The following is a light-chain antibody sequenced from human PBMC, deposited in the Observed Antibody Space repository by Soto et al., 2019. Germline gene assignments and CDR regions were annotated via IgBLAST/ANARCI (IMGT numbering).Light chain of an antibody. J-gene: IGLJ1*01. CDR3: CSYAGSSTYV. V-gene: IGLV2-23*01. Sequence: QSALTQPASVSGSPGQSITISCTGSSSDVGSYNLVSWYQQHPGKAPKLMIYEGSKRPSGASNRFSGSKSGNTASLTISGLQAEDEGDYYCCSYAGSSTYVFGTGTKLTVL. CDR1: SSDVGSYNL. CDR2: EGS.